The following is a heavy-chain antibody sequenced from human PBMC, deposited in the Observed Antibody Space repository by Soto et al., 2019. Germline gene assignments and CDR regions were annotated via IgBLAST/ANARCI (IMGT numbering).Heavy chain of an antibody. D-gene: IGHD1-7*01. J-gene: IGHJ5*02. Sequence: QVQLVQSGAEVKKPGSSVKVSCKASGGTFSSYGISWVRQAPGQGLEWMGGITALFGAANYAPKYQGRVTITADVSTSTAYMEMNSLRSEDSAVYYCARSEAVRSEAGTTVVGPNNWLDPCGQGTLVTVSS. V-gene: IGHV1-69*01. CDR3: ARSEAVRSEAGTTVVGPNNWLDP. CDR1: GGTFSSYG. CDR2: ITALFGAA.